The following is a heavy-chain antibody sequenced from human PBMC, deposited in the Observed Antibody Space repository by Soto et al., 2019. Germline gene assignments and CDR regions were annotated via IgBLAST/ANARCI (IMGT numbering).Heavy chain of an antibody. Sequence: QVQLVESGGGLVKPGGSLRLSCSASGFTFSDYYMTWIRQAPGKGLEWVSYISSTSSHTHYADSVEGRFTISRDNAKNSLYLQMNSLRAEDTAVYYCARAASELDYWGQGTLVTVSP. D-gene: IGHD5-18*01. CDR2: ISSTSSHT. CDR1: GFTFSDYY. CDR3: ARAASELDY. J-gene: IGHJ4*02. V-gene: IGHV3-11*06.